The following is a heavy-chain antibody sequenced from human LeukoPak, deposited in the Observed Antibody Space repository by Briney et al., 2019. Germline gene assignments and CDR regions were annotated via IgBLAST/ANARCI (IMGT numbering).Heavy chain of an antibody. CDR1: GYTLTELS. J-gene: IGHJ4*02. V-gene: IGHV1-24*01. CDR3: ATSVAGSWYFDY. CDR2: FDPEDGET. Sequence: ASVKVSCTVSGYTLTELSMHWVRQAPGKGLEWMGGFDPEDGETIYAQKFQGRVTMTEDTSTDTAYMELSSLRSEDTAVYYCATSVAGSWYFDYWGQGTLVTVSS. D-gene: IGHD2-15*01.